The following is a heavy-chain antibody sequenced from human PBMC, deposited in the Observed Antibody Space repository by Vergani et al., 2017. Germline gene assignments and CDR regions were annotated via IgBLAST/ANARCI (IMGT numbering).Heavy chain of an antibody. J-gene: IGHJ6*02. CDR1: GFSLSTSGVG. D-gene: IGHD3-3*01. Sequence: QITLKESGPTLVQPTQTLTLTCTFSGFSLSTSGVGVGWIRQPPGKALEWLALIYWNDDKRYSPSRKSRLTITKDTSKNQVVLTMTNMDPVDTATYYCAHGIRSDFDYWSGDYYDYGMDVWGQGTTVTVSS. CDR2: IYWNDDK. CDR3: AHGIRSDFDYWSGDYYDYGMDV. V-gene: IGHV2-5*01.